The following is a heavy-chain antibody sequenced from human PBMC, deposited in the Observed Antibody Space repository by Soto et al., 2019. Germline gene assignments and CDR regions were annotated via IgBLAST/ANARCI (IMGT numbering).Heavy chain of an antibody. CDR3: VREKVTMIVGFYYFDY. CDR2: IYAGGNT. J-gene: IGHJ4*02. Sequence: GGSLRLSCAASGFSVSSNYMSWVRQAPGKGLEWVSVIYAGGNTHYADSVEGRFTISRDNSNNMLYLQMNSLRAEDTAVYYCVREKVTMIVGFYYFDYWGQGTRVTVSS. CDR1: GFSVSSNY. V-gene: IGHV3-66*01. D-gene: IGHD3-22*01.